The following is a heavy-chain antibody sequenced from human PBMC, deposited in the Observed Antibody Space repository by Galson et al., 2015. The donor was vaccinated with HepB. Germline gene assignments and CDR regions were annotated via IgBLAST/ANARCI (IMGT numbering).Heavy chain of an antibody. D-gene: IGHD5-18*01. CDR2: IRAIGAGQ. CDR3: AKGYGLFDS. V-gene: IGHV3-23*01. Sequence: SLRLSCAASGFAFDTHAMSWVRQAPGRGLEWISGIRAIGAGQFNADSVKGRFTVSRDNSNNMLYLQMNSLRAEDAGLYFCAKGYGLFDSWGQGILVTVSS. CDR1: GFAFDTHA. J-gene: IGHJ5*01.